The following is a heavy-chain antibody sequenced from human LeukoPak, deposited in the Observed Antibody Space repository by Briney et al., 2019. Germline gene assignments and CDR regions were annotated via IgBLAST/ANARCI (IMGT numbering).Heavy chain of an antibody. D-gene: IGHD1-26*01. CDR3: AGNSGSYPDNYFHYYLDV. V-gene: IGHV4-61*02. CDR1: GGSISSGSFY. CDR2: VYSSGST. Sequence: SETLSLTCSVSGGSISSGSFYWSWIRQPAGKGLEWIGRVYSSGSTSYNPSLKSRVTISVDTSKNQFSLKLTSVTAADTAVYYCAGNSGSYPDNYFHYYLDVWGKGTTGTVSS. J-gene: IGHJ6*03.